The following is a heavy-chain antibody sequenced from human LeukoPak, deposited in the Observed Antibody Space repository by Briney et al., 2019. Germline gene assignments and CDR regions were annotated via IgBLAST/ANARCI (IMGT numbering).Heavy chain of an antibody. D-gene: IGHD2-21*02. CDR2: ISGSGDST. CDR1: GFTFSSYG. J-gene: IGHJ4*02. CDR3: AKDRLLNCRGDCYIFDY. Sequence: GGSLRLSCAASGFTFSSYGMNWVRQTPGKGLEWVSSISGSGDSTFYADSVKGRFSISRDNSKNTLYLQVNGLRTEDTAVYYCAKDRLLNCRGDCYIFDYWGQGTVVTVSS. V-gene: IGHV3-23*01.